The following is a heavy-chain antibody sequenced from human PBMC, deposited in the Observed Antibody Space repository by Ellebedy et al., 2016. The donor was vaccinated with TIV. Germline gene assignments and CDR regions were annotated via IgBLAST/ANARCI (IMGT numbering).Heavy chain of an antibody. V-gene: IGHV1-69*05. Sequence: ASVKVSCKASGGTFSSYAISWVRQAPGQGLEWMGGIIPIFGTANYAQKFQGRVTMTTDTSTSTAYMELRSLRSDDTAVYYCARVIPEDVVVVAATHNWFDPWGQGTLVTVSS. D-gene: IGHD2-15*01. CDR3: ARVIPEDVVVVAATHNWFDP. CDR1: GGTFSSYA. J-gene: IGHJ5*02. CDR2: IIPIFGTA.